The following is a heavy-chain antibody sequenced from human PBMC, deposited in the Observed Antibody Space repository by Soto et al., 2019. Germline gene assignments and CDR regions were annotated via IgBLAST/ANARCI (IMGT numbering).Heavy chain of an antibody. D-gene: IGHD3-22*01. Sequence: GGSLRLSCAASGFTFSSYAMSWVRQAPGKGLEWVSAISGSGGSTYYADSVKGRFHISRENSKNTLYLQMNSLRAEDTAVYYCAKDPHSSVDYYFDYWGQGTLVTVSS. CDR1: GFTFSSYA. CDR3: AKDPHSSVDYYFDY. J-gene: IGHJ4*02. CDR2: ISGSGGST. V-gene: IGHV3-23*01.